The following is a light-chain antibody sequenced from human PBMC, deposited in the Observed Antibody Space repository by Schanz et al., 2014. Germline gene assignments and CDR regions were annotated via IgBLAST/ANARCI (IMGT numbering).Light chain of an antibody. Sequence: EIVLTQSPGTLSLSPGERATLSCRASQSISSKYFAWYQQRPGQAPRLLIYGASSRATGIPDRFSGSGSGTDFTLTISRLEPEDFAVYYCQQYGSSPCTFGQGTKLEIK. V-gene: IGKV3-20*01. J-gene: IGKJ2*02. CDR2: GAS. CDR1: QSISSKY. CDR3: QQYGSSPCT.